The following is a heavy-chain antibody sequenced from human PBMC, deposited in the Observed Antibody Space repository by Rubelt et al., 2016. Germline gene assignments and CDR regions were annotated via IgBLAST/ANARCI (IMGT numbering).Heavy chain of an antibody. J-gene: IGHJ3*02. CDR3: ARQRIVALTRDAFDI. CDR2: IYYSGST. Sequence: QLQLQESGPGLVKPSETLSLTCTVSGGSISSSSYYWGWIRQPPGKGLEWIGSIYYSGSTYYNPSLKSRVTMSVETSKNEFSLKVSSVTAADTAVHYCARQRIVALTRDAFDIWGQGTMVTVSS. CDR1: GGSISSSSYY. D-gene: IGHD6-6*01. V-gene: IGHV4-39*01.